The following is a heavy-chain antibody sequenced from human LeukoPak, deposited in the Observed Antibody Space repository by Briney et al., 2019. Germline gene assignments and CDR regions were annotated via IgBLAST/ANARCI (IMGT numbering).Heavy chain of an antibody. CDR2: INPNSGGT. Sequence: VASVKVSCKASAYTFTGYYMHWVRQPPGQGLEWMGCINPNSGGTNYAHKFQGRVTMTRDTSISTAYMELSRLRSDDTAVYYCARQILGYCSSTSCYEYYYYMDVWGKGTTVTVSS. J-gene: IGHJ6*03. V-gene: IGHV1-2*02. CDR1: AYTFTGYY. D-gene: IGHD2-2*01. CDR3: ARQILGYCSSTSCYEYYYYMDV.